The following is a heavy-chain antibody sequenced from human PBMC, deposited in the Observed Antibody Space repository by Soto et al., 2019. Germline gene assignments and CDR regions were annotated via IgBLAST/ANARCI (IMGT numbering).Heavy chain of an antibody. CDR2: IDGSGGIT. CDR1: GFTFGTTD. V-gene: IGHV3-23*01. CDR3: VKNSGWFNT. J-gene: IGHJ5*02. Sequence: GGSLRLSCAASGFTFGTTDMSWVRQAPGEGLEWVSTIDGSGGITYYADSVKGRFTISRDNSRDTVYLQMNSLRGDDTALYYCVKNSGWFNTWGQGALVTVSS. D-gene: IGHD3-10*01.